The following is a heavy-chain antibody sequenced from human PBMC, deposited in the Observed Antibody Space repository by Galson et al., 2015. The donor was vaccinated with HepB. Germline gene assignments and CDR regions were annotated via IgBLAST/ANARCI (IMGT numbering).Heavy chain of an antibody. CDR1: GFDFTKDG. CDR3: AKNQGGASHP. Sequence: SLRLSCAASGFDFTKDGIHWVRQAPGKGLEWVAVISFDGSGKYYGDSVRGRFTISRDDSKNMVYLQMDSLRPEDTAVYFCAKNQGGASHPWGQGVRVIVSS. CDR2: ISFDGSGK. D-gene: IGHD1-26*01. V-gene: IGHV3-30*18. J-gene: IGHJ5*02.